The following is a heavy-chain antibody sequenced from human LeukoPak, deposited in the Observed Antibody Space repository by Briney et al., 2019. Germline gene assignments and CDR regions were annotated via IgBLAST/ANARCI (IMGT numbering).Heavy chain of an antibody. V-gene: IGHV1-2*02. CDR1: GYTFTGYY. J-gene: IGHJ3*02. CDR2: INPNSGGT. D-gene: IGHD3-22*01. CDR3: ASGYYYDSSGYSSAFDI. Sequence: ASVKVSCKASGYTFTGYYMHWVRQAPGQGLEWMGWINPNSGGTNYAQKFQGRVTMTRDTSISTAYMELSRLRSDDTAVYYCASGYYYDSSGYSSAFDIWGQGTMVTVSS.